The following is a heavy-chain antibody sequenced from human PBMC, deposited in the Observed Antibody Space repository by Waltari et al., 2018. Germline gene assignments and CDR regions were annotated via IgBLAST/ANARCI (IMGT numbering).Heavy chain of an antibody. J-gene: IGHJ3*02. CDR1: GFTVSSNY. CDR2: IYSGGST. D-gene: IGHD4-17*01. Sequence: EVQLVESGGGLIQPGGSLRLSCAASGFTVSSNYMSWVRQAPGKGLEWVSVIYSGGSTYYADSGKGRFTISRDNSKNTLYLQMNSLRAEDTAVYYCASGTTVTLNAFDIWGQGTMVTVSS. CDR3: ASGTTVTLNAFDI. V-gene: IGHV3-53*01.